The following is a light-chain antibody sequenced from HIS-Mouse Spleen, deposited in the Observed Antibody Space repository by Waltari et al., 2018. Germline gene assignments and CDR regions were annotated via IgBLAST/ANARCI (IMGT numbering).Light chain of an antibody. CDR1: NIGSKS. CDR3: QVWDSSSDHVV. V-gene: IGLV3-21*03. Sequence: SYVLPQPPSVSVAPGKTARLTCGGNNIGSKSVQWYQQKPGQSPGLVVDDDSDRPSGIPERFSGCNSGNTATLTISRVEAGDEADYYCQVWDSSSDHVVFGGGTKLTVL. J-gene: IGLJ2*01. CDR2: DDS.